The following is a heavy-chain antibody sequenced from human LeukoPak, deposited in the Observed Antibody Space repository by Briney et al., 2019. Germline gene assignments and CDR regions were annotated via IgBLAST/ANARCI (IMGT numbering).Heavy chain of an antibody. D-gene: IGHD6-6*01. CDR2: ISGSGGST. J-gene: IGHJ1*01. CDR3: AKDFALVPEYFQH. Sequence: GGSLRLSCAASGFTFSSYAMSWVRQAPGKGLEWVSVISGSGGSTYYADSVKGRFTISRDNSKNTLYLQMNSLRAEDTAVYYCAKDFALVPEYFQHWGQGTLVTVSS. CDR1: GFTFSSYA. V-gene: IGHV3-23*01.